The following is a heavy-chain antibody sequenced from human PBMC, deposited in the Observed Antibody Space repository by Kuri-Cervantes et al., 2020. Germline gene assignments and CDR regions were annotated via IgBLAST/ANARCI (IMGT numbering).Heavy chain of an antibody. CDR1: GGSFSGYY. Sequence: ETLSLTCAVYGGSFSGYYWSWVRQAPGKGLEWVANIKQDGSEKYHVDSVKGRFTISRDNAKNSLYLQMNSLRAEDTAVFYCARGSTNGYNSFDYWGQGTLVTVSS. CDR3: ARGSTNGYNSFDY. CDR2: IKQDGSEK. D-gene: IGHD5-24*01. V-gene: IGHV3-7*01. J-gene: IGHJ4*02.